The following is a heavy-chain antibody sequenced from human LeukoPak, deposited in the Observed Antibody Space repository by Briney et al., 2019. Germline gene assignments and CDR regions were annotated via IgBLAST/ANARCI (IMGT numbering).Heavy chain of an antibody. D-gene: IGHD4-23*01. Sequence: PSETLSLTCTVSGGSISSSSYYWGWIRQPPGKGLEWIGSIYYSGSTYYNPSLKSRVTISVDTSKNQFSLRLNSVTAADTAVYYCARHARSGNSLDYWGQGTLVTVSS. J-gene: IGHJ4*02. CDR3: ARHARSGNSLDY. CDR1: GGSISSSSYY. V-gene: IGHV4-39*01. CDR2: IYYSGST.